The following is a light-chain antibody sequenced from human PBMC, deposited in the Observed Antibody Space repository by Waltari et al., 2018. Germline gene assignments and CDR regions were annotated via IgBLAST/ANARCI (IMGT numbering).Light chain of an antibody. Sequence: IVLTQSPAILSFSPGDSATLPCRASQSVGTYLAWYQQRPGQSPRLLIYDASYRATGIPARFSGSGSETDFTLTISSLQPEDFAVYYCQQRRNWPLTFGGGTRVQI. CDR2: DAS. CDR1: QSVGTY. J-gene: IGKJ4*01. CDR3: QQRRNWPLT. V-gene: IGKV3-11*01.